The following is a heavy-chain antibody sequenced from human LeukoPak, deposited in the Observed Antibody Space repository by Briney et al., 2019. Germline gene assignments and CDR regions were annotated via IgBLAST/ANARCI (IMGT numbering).Heavy chain of an antibody. CDR1: GGSISSYY. V-gene: IGHV4-59*08. CDR3: ARHPYYYDSSGYSHWYFDL. J-gene: IGHJ2*01. CDR2: IYYSGST. D-gene: IGHD3-22*01. Sequence: SETLSLTCTVSGGSISSYYWSWIRQPPGKGPEWIGYIYYSGSTNYNPSLKSRVTISVDTSKYQFSLKLSSVTAADTAVYYCARHPYYYDSSGYSHWYFDLWGRGTLVTVSS.